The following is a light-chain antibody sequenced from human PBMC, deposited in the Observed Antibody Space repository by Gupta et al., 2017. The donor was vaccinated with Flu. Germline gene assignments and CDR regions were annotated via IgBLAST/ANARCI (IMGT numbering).Light chain of an antibody. CDR1: QSVSSGY. CDR2: GAS. J-gene: IGKJ2*01. CDR3: QHYGSSFYT. Sequence: GERATLSCRASQSVSSGYLAWYQQKPGQAPRLLIYGASTRATGIPGRFSGSGYGTDFTLTIGRLEPEDSAVYYCQHYGSSFYTFCQGTKL. V-gene: IGKV3-20*01.